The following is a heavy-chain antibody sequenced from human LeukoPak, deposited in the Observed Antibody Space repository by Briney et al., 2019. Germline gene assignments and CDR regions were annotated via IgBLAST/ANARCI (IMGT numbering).Heavy chain of an antibody. Sequence: SETLSLTCTVSGGSIRSSSYYWGWIRQAPGKGLEWIGSIYYSGSTYYNPSLKSRVTISVDTSKNQFSLKLSSVTAADTAVYYCARLSGYSSSCVDYWGQGTLVTVSS. V-gene: IGHV4-39*01. CDR1: GGSIRSSSYY. D-gene: IGHD6-13*01. CDR3: ARLSGYSSSCVDY. J-gene: IGHJ4*02. CDR2: IYYSGST.